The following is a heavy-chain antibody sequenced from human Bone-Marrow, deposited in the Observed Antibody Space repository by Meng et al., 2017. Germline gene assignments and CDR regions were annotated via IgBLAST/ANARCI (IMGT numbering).Heavy chain of an antibody. Sequence: ASVKVSCKASGDTFTSYGISWVRQAPGQGLEGRGWISAYNGNTNYAQKLQGRVTMTTDTSTSTAYMELRSLRSDDTAVYYCARVLTTVTFYLYYYYGRDVWGHGTTVTVSS. J-gene: IGHJ6*02. D-gene: IGHD4-17*01. CDR3: ARVLTTVTFYLYYYYGRDV. CDR1: GDTFTSYG. CDR2: ISAYNGNT. V-gene: IGHV1-18*01.